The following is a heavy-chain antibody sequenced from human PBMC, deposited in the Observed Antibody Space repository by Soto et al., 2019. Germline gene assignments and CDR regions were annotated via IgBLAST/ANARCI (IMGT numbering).Heavy chain of an antibody. Sequence: QVTLKESGPVLVKLTETLTLTCTVSGFSLSNARMGVSWIRQPPGKALEWLAHIFSNDEKSYSTSLKSRLTISTDTSKSQVVLTMTNMDPVDTATYYCARILLHCSGGSCYSGYYYYGMDVWGQGTTVTVSS. V-gene: IGHV2-26*01. CDR2: IFSNDEK. J-gene: IGHJ6*02. CDR1: GFSLSNARMG. D-gene: IGHD2-15*01. CDR3: ARILLHCSGGSCYSGYYYYGMDV.